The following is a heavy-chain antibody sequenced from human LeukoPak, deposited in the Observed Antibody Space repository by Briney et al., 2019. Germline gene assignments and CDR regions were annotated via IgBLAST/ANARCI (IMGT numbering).Heavy chain of an antibody. J-gene: IGHJ4*02. Sequence: ASVKVSCKASGYTLTGYYMHWVRQAPGQGLEWMGWINPNSGGTYYAQKFQGRVTMTSDTSISTAYMELRSLRSDDTAVYYCARAGAYSSGWFDYWGQGTLVTVSS. CDR2: INPNSGGT. CDR1: GYTLTGYY. D-gene: IGHD6-19*01. V-gene: IGHV1-2*02. CDR3: ARAGAYSSGWFDY.